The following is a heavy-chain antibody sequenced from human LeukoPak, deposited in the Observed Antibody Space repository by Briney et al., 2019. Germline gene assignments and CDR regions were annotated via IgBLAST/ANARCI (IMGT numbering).Heavy chain of an antibody. CDR3: ARFTAGFKYYYGSGSYAFDI. CDR2: IYYSGST. Sequence: SETLSLTCTVSGGSISGYYWSWIRQHPGRGLEWIGYIYYSGSTYYNPSLKSRVTISVDTSKNQFSLKLSSVTAADTAVYYCARFTAGFKYYYGSGSYAFDIWGQGTMVTVSS. V-gene: IGHV4-31*03. J-gene: IGHJ3*02. CDR1: GGSISGYY. D-gene: IGHD3-10*01.